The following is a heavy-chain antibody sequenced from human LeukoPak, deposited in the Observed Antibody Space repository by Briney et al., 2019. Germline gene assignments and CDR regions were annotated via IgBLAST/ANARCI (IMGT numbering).Heavy chain of an antibody. V-gene: IGHV3-33*01. J-gene: IGHJ4*02. CDR2: IWYDGRNK. CDR3: ARCSGSSTYHSDDY. CDR1: GFTFSSYG. Sequence: GGSLRLSCAASGFTFSSYGMHWVRQAPGKGLEWVAVIWYDGRNKYYAVSVKGRFTISRDNSKNTLYLQMNSLRAEDTAVYYCARCSGSSTYHSDDYWGQGTLVTVSS. D-gene: IGHD2-15*01.